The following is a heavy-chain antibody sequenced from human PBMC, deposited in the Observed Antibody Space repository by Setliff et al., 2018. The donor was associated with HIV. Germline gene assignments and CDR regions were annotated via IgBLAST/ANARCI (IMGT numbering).Heavy chain of an antibody. J-gene: IGHJ4*02. CDR2: VYARGNT. V-gene: IGHV4-61*09. CDR1: GGSISSDTFY. Sequence: KPSETLSLTCTVSGGSISSDTFYWSWIRQPAGKGLEWIGHVYARGNTNYNPSLKSRVTISVDTSKSQFSLKLSSVTAADTAVYYCARDRYGDYAYFDYWGQGTLVTVSS. CDR3: ARDRYGDYAYFDY. D-gene: IGHD4-17*01.